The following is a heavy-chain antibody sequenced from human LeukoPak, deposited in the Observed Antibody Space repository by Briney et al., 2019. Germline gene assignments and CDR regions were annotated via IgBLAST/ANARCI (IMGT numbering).Heavy chain of an antibody. CDR2: IIPIFGTA. CDR3: ATEPYGDYVYGFDP. D-gene: IGHD4-17*01. J-gene: IGHJ5*02. V-gene: IGHV1-69*06. Sequence: GASVKVSCKASGGTFSSYAISWVRQAPGQGLEWMGRIIPIFGTANYAQKFQGRVTITADTSTDTAYMELSSLRSEDTAVYYCATEPYGDYVYGFDPWGQGTLVTVSS. CDR1: GGTFSSYA.